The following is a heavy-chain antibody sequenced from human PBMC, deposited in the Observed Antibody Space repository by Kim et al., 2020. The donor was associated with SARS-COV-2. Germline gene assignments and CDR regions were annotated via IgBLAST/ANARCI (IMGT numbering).Heavy chain of an antibody. CDR3: ATDGPAHLRFDP. V-gene: IGHV3-48*03. CDR1: GFTFSSYE. CDR2: ISSRGMTI. J-gene: IGHJ5*02. Sequence: GGSLRLSCAASGFTFSSYEMNWVRQAPGKGLEWISYISSRGMTISYADSVKGRFTIYRDNSKNSLYLQMNSLRVEDMGVYYCATDGPAHLRFDPWGQGTLVTVSP.